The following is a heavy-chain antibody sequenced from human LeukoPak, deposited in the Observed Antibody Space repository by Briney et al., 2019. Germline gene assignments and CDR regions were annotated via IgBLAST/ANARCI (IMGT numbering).Heavy chain of an antibody. V-gene: IGHV4-59*01. CDR3: ARWGLRYFDWSPRERYFDY. CDR1: GGSISSYY. CDR2: IYYSGST. D-gene: IGHD3-9*01. Sequence: SETLSLTCTVSGGSISSYYWSWIRQPAGKGLEWIGYIYYSGSTNYNPSLKSRVTISVDTSKNQFSLKLSSVTAADTGVYYCARWGLRYFDWSPRERYFDYWGQGTLVTVSS. J-gene: IGHJ4*02.